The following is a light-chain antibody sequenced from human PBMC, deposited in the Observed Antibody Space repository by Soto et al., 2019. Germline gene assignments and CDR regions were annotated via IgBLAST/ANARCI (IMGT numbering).Light chain of an antibody. J-gene: IGKJ4*01. CDR2: GAS. CDR1: QSVGSN. Sequence: VVFTQSPATLSVSPWSRSTLSSRSSQSVGSNFAWYEQKPGQTPRVLLYGASTRAIGIPARFSGSGFGTEFTLTISSLQSEDFVVYYCRQYSNWPLLSFGGGTKVDI. CDR3: RQYSNWPLLS. V-gene: IGKV3-15*01.